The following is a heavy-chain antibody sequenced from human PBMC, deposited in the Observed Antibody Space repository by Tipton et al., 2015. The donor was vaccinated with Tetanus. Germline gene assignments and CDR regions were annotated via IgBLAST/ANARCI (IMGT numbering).Heavy chain of an antibody. CDR1: GFTFDDYA. Sequence: SLRLSCAASGFTFDDYAMHWVRQVPGKGLEWVSGISWNSGTIGYADSVKGRFTISRDNAKNSLYLQMISLRAEDTAVYSCARGMAEASNCGGDCYSDYWGQGTLVTVSS. V-gene: IGHV3-9*01. J-gene: IGHJ4*02. CDR2: ISWNSGTI. D-gene: IGHD2-21*02. CDR3: ARGMAEASNCGGDCYSDY.